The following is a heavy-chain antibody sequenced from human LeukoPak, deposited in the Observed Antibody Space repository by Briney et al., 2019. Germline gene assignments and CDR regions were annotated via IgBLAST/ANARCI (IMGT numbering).Heavy chain of an antibody. J-gene: IGHJ4*02. V-gene: IGHV3-23*01. Sequence: PGGSLRLSCVASGFTFSNYAMSWVRQSPGKGLEWISAISNDGVYTFHADSVKGRLTISRDNSKNTLYLQMDSLRAEDTAIYYCAKGSSGGRPYYFDYWGQGTLVTVSS. CDR1: GFTFSNYA. CDR2: ISNDGVYT. D-gene: IGHD3-22*01. CDR3: AKGSSGGRPYYFDY.